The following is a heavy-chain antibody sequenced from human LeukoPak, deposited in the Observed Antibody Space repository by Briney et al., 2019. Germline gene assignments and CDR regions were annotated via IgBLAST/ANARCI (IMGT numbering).Heavy chain of an antibody. CDR3: ARGAVRGVIMYPPDY. CDR2: ISAYNGNT. D-gene: IGHD3-10*01. CDR1: GYTFTSYG. J-gene: IGHJ4*02. V-gene: IGHV1-18*01. Sequence: ASVKVSCKASGYTFTSYGISWVRQAPGQGLEWMGWISAYNGNTNYAQKFQGRVTMTRNTSKSTAYMELSSLRSEDTAVYYCARGAVRGVIMYPPDYWGQGTLVTVSS.